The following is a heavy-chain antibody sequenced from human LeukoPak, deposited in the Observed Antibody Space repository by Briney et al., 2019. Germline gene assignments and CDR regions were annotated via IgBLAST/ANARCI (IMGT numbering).Heavy chain of an antibody. J-gene: IGHJ3*02. D-gene: IGHD5-18*01. V-gene: IGHV3-48*01. CDR3: ARDSTAVDAFDI. Sequence: GGSLRLSCAASGFTFSSYSMDWVRQAPGKGLEWVSYISTGSSTIYYADPVKGRFTISRDNSKNTLYLQMNSLRAEDTAVYYCARDSTAVDAFDIWAKGQWSPSLQ. CDR2: ISTGSSTI. CDR1: GFTFSSYS.